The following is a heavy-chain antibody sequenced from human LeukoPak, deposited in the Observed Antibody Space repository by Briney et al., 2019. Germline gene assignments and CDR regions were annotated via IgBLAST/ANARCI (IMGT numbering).Heavy chain of an antibody. Sequence: GGSLRLSCAASGFTFIIYWMHWVRQAPGKGLVWVSRINTDGSSTSYADSVKGRFTISRDNAKNTLFLQMNSLRSEDTAVYYCATSRTFDYWGQGALVTVSS. CDR2: INTDGSST. V-gene: IGHV3-74*01. CDR3: ATSRTFDY. CDR1: GFTFIIYW. J-gene: IGHJ4*02.